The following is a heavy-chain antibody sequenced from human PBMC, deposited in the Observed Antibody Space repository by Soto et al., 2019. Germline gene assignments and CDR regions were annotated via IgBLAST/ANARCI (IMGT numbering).Heavy chain of an antibody. CDR3: ARESKGYSSGWYVDYLDY. V-gene: IGHV1-18*01. D-gene: IGHD6-19*01. CDR1: GYTFASYG. CDR2: ISAYNGNT. J-gene: IGHJ4*02. Sequence: QVQLVQSGAEVKKPGASVKVSCKASGYTFASYGISWVRQAPGQGLEWMGWISAYNGNTNYAQKLQGRVTMTTDTSTSTAYMELRSLRSDDTAVYYCARESKGYSSGWYVDYLDYSGQGTLVTVSS.